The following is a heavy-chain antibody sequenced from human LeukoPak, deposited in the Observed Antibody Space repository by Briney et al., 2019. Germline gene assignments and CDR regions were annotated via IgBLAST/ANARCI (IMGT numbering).Heavy chain of an antibody. Sequence: SETLSLTCTVSGGSISSSSYYWGWIRQPPGKGLEWIGSIYYSGSTYYNPSLKSRVTISVDTSKNQFSLKLSSVTAADTAVYYCARVGGQWLVPSWFDPWGQGTLVTASS. J-gene: IGHJ5*02. CDR1: GGSISSSSYY. CDR2: IYYSGST. CDR3: ARVGGQWLVPSWFDP. D-gene: IGHD6-19*01. V-gene: IGHV4-39*07.